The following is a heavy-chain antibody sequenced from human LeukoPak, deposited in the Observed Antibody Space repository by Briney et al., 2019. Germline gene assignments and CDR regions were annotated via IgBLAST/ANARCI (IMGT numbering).Heavy chain of an antibody. D-gene: IGHD3-10*01. Sequence: GGSLRLSCAASGFTFSSYAMSWVRQAPGKGLEWVSAISGSGGSTYYADSVKGRFTISRDNSRNTLYLQMNSLRAEDTAVYYCAKEVVLHGSGSYPMDVWGKGTTVTVSS. CDR3: AKEVVLHGSGSYPMDV. V-gene: IGHV3-23*01. J-gene: IGHJ6*03. CDR1: GFTFSSYA. CDR2: ISGSGGST.